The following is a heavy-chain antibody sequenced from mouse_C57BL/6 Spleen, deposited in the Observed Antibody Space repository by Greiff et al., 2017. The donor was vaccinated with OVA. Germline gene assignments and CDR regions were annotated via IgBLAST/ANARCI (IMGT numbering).Heavy chain of an antibody. J-gene: IGHJ1*03. D-gene: IGHD1-1*01. CDR2: ISYDGSN. V-gene: IGHV3-6*01. CDR1: GYSITSGYY. CDR3: ARRDYYGSRRDFDV. Sequence: DVKLQESGPGLVKPSQSLSLTCSVTGYSITSGYYWNWIRQFPGNKLEWMGYISYDGSNHYNPSLKNRISLTRDTSKNQFFLKLNSVTTEDTATYYCARRDYYGSRRDFDVWGTGTTVTVSS.